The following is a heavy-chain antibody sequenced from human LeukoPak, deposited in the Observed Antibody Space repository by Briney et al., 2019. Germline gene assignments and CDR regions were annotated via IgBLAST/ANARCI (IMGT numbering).Heavy chain of an antibody. CDR2: INPNSGGT. CDR1: GYTFTSYG. CDR3: ARDQSGYATPLGY. J-gene: IGHJ4*02. D-gene: IGHD3-3*01. Sequence: ASVKVSCKASGYTFTSYGISWVRQAPGQGLEWMGRINPNSGGTNYAQKFQGRVTMTRDTSISTAYMELSRLRSDDTAVYYCARDQSGYATPLGYWGQGTLVTVSS. V-gene: IGHV1-2*06.